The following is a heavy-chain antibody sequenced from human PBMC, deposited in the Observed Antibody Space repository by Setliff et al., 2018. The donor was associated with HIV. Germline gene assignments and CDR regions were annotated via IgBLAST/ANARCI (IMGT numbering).Heavy chain of an antibody. D-gene: IGHD3-10*01. CDR2: ISAYNGNT. V-gene: IGHV1-18*01. CDR3: ARVGRGAELLWFREPPVLYYYMDV. CDR1: GYTFTSYG. Sequence: ASVKVSCKASGYTFTSYGISWVRQAPGQGLEWMGWISAYNGNTNYAQKLQGRVTMTTDTSTSTAYMELRSLRSDDTAVYYCARVGRGAELLWFREPPVLYYYMDVWGKGTTVTVSS. J-gene: IGHJ6*03.